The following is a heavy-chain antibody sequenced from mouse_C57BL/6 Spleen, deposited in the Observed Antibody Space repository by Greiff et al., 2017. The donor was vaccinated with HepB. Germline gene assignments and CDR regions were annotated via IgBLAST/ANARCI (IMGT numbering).Heavy chain of an antibody. V-gene: IGHV1-50*01. CDR3: ASIETGTGFAY. Sequence: VQLQQPGAELVKPGASVKLSCKASGYTFTSYWMQWVKQRPGQGLEWIGEIDPSDSYTNYNQKFKGKATLTVDTSSSTAYMQLSSLTSEDSAVYYCASIETGTGFAYWGQGTLVTVSA. J-gene: IGHJ3*01. CDR2: IDPSDSYT. D-gene: IGHD4-1*01. CDR1: GYTFTSYW.